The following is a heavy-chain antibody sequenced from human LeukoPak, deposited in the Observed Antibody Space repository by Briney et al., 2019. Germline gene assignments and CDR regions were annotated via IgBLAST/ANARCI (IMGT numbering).Heavy chain of an antibody. CDR1: GFIFSDYY. J-gene: IGHJ4*02. V-gene: IGHV3-11*04. D-gene: IGHD3-22*01. CDR2: ISSGGSTI. Sequence: GGSLRLSCAASGFIFSDYYMSWIRQAPGKGLEWVSYISSGGSTIYYADSVKGRFTISRDNAKNSLYLQMNSLRAEDTAVYYCARDIYYYDSSGYYFPGGSDYWGQGTLVTVSS. CDR3: ARDIYYYDSSGYYFPGGSDY.